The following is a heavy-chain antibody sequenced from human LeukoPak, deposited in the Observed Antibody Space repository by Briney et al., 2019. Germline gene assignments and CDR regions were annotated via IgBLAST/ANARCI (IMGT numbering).Heavy chain of an antibody. J-gene: IGHJ4*02. V-gene: IGHV1-8*01. CDR1: GYTFTSYD. CDR2: MNPNSGNT. D-gene: IGHD3-10*01. Sequence: ASVKVSCKASGYTFTSYDINWVRQATGQGLEWMGWMNPNSGNTGYAQKFQGRVTMTRNTYISTAYMELSSLRSEDTAVYYCAREAAGSGYSDYWGQGTLVIVSS. CDR3: AREAAGSGYSDY.